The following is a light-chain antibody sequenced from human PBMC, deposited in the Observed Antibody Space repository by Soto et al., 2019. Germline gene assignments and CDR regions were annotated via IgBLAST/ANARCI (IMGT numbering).Light chain of an antibody. Sequence: DVVMTQSPLSVPVTLGQPASISCRSSQSLVYIDGNTYLNWFQQRPGQSPRRLIYKVSNRDSGVPDRFSGSGSGTDFTLKISRVEAEDVGLYYCMQATHWPPYTFGQGTKLEI. J-gene: IGKJ2*01. CDR3: MQATHWPPYT. V-gene: IGKV2-30*01. CDR1: QSLVYIDGNTY. CDR2: KVS.